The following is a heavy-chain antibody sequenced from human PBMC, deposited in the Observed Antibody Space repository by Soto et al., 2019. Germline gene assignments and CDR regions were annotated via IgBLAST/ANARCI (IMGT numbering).Heavy chain of an antibody. CDR3: ANFSTISGSSGGSRDYYYYGMDV. J-gene: IGHJ6*02. V-gene: IGHV3-30-3*01. Sequence: GGSLRLSCAASGFTFSSYAMHWVRQAPGKGLEWVAVISYDGSNKYYADSVKGRFTISRDNSKNTLYLQMNSLRAEDTAVYYCANFSTISGSSGGSRDYYYYGMDVWGQGTTVTVSS. D-gene: IGHD1-26*01. CDR2: ISYDGSNK. CDR1: GFTFSSYA.